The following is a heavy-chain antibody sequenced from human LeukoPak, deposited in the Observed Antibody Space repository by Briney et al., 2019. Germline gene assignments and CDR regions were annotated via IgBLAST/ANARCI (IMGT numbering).Heavy chain of an antibody. J-gene: IGHJ4*02. CDR3: AKDQGLYYDSSGYKGY. D-gene: IGHD3-22*01. CDR1: GFTFSSYV. CDR2: ISGSGGST. V-gene: IGHV3-23*01. Sequence: GGSLRLSCAASGFTFSSYVMSWVRQAPGKGLEWVSAISGSGGSTYYADSVKGRFTISRDNSKNTLYLQMNSLRAEDTAVYYCAKDQGLYYDSSGYKGYWGQGTLVTVSS.